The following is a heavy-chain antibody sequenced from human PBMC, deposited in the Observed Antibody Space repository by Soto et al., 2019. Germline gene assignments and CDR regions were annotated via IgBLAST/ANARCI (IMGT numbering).Heavy chain of an antibody. J-gene: IGHJ6*03. CDR3: ARDPDYGDYLGDYYYYYYYMDV. CDR1: GFTFSSYW. Sequence: EVQLVESGGGLVQPGGSLRLSCAASGFTFSSYWMSWVRQAPGKGLEWVANIKQDGSEKYYVDSVKGRFTISRDNAMNSLYLQMNSLRAEDTAVYYCARDPDYGDYLGDYYYYYYYMDVWGKGTTVTVSS. D-gene: IGHD4-17*01. V-gene: IGHV3-7*01. CDR2: IKQDGSEK.